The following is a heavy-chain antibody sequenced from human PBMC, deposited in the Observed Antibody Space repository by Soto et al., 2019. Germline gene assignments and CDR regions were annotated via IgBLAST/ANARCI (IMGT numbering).Heavy chain of an antibody. CDR2: IHTSGNT. Sequence: SETLSLTCSVSGDSISSYYWSWIRQPAGKGLEWIGRIHTSGNTNYNPSLKSRVTMSVDMSENQFSLKLTSVTAADTAVYYCARLGVAGKDHWGQGTLVTVS. D-gene: IGHD6-19*01. CDR3: ARLGVAGKDH. J-gene: IGHJ4*02. V-gene: IGHV4-4*07. CDR1: GDSISSYY.